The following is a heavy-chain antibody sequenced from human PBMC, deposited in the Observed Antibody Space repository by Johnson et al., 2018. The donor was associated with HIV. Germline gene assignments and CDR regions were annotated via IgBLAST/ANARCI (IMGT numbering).Heavy chain of an antibody. D-gene: IGHD3-10*01. V-gene: IGHV3-30*18. CDR1: GFTFSSYW. CDR3: AKGGGELLGCRELSDAFDI. Sequence: QVQLVESGGGLVQPGGSLRLSCAASGFTFSSYWMSWVRQAPGKGLEWVAVVSYDGSNKYYADSVKGRFTIYRDNSKNTLYVQMNSLRAEDTAVYYCAKGGGELLGCRELSDAFDIWGQGTMVTVSS. J-gene: IGHJ3*02. CDR2: VSYDGSNK.